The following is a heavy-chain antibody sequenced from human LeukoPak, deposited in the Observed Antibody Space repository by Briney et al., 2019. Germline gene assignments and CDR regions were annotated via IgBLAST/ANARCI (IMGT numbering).Heavy chain of an antibody. V-gene: IGHV1-2*02. Sequence: ASVKVSCKASGYTFTDYYMHWVRQAPGQGLEWMGWINPNSGGTNYAQKFQGRVTMTRDTSISTAYMELSSLRSDDTAVYYCTRVIVEVPGVSDYCDYWGQGTLVTVSS. D-gene: IGHD2-2*01. CDR3: TRVIVEVPGVSDYCDY. CDR1: GYTFTDYY. J-gene: IGHJ4*02. CDR2: INPNSGGT.